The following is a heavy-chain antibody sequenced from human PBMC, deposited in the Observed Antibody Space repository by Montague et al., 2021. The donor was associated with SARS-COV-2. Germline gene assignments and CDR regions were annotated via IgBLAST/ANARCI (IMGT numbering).Heavy chain of an antibody. CDR3: ARGQVTAFAILIVFPAAGALDS. CDR2: IHHGGDT. Sequence: SETLSLTCDVNGTSFTDHYWTWLRQSPGGGLEWIGEIHHGGDTNYNPSLRSRVTISIDTSKPQSSLRLYSMTVADAATYYCARGQVTAFAILIVFPAAGALDSWGRGTTVTVSS. CDR1: GTSFTDHY. J-gene: IGHJ3*01. D-gene: IGHD2-21*01. V-gene: IGHV4-34*01.